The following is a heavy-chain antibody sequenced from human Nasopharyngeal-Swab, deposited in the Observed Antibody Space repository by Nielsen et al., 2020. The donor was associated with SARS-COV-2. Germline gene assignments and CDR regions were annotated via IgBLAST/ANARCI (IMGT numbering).Heavy chain of an antibody. V-gene: IGHV1-18*01. J-gene: IGHJ6*02. CDR3: ARRTTFYGSGSLLHYYYYYGMDV. Sequence: ASVKVSCKASGGTFSSYGISWVRQAPGQGLEWMGWISAYNGNTNYAQKLQGRVTMTTDTSTSTAYMELGSLRSDDTAVYYCARRTTFYGSGSLLHYYYYYGMDVWGQGTTVTVSS. CDR1: GGTFSSYG. D-gene: IGHD3-10*01. CDR2: ISAYNGNT.